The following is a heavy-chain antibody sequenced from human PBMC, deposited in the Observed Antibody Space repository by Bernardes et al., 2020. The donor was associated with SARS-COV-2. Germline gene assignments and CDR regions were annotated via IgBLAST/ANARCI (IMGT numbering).Heavy chain of an antibody. CDR1: GGSISSGGYY. CDR3: AKGITS. CDR2: TYYSGSA. Sequence: SETLSLTRNVSGGSISSGGYYWSWIRQHPGKGLEWIGYTYYSGSAFYNPSLRSRVTISVDKSKNQFSLKLSSVTAADTAVYYCAKGITSWGQGTLVTVSS. J-gene: IGHJ5*02. V-gene: IGHV4-31*03.